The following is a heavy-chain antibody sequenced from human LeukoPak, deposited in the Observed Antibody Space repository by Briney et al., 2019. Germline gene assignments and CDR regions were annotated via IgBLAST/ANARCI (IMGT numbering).Heavy chain of an antibody. V-gene: IGHV1-24*01. J-gene: IGHJ4*02. CDR1: GYTLTELS. CDR2: FDPEDGET. D-gene: IGHD4-17*01. CDR3: ATVDQFGTVTDY. Sequence: ASVKVSCKVSGYTLTELSMHWVRQAPGKGHEWMGGFDPEDGETIYAQKFQGRVTMTEDTSTDTAYMELSSLRSEDTAVYYCATVDQFGTVTDYWGQGTLVTVSS.